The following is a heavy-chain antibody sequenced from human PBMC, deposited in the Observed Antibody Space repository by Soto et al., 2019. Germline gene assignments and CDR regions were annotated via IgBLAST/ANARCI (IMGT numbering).Heavy chain of an antibody. V-gene: IGHV1-46*01. CDR2: INPSGGST. CDR1: GYTFTSYY. Sequence: GASVKVSCKASGYTFTSYYMHWVRQAPGQGLEWMGIINPSGGSTSYAQKFQGRLTMTTDTSTATASMELRSLTSDDTAVYYCGREGQQLAQEKYYQFNGMDVWGQGTTVTVSS. CDR3: GREGQQLAQEKYYQFNGMDV. D-gene: IGHD6-13*01. J-gene: IGHJ6*02.